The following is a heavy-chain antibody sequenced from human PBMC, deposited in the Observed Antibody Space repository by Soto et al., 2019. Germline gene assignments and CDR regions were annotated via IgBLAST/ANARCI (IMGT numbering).Heavy chain of an antibody. CDR1: GGSISSSSYY. V-gene: IGHV4-39*01. Sequence: SETLSLTCTVSGGSISSSSYYWGWIRQPPGKGLEWLGSIYYSGSTYYNPSLKSRVTISVDTSKNQFSLKLSSVTAADTAVYYCARHIRIAEAGSLGSRLDPCGQGTLVTVSS. J-gene: IGHJ5*02. D-gene: IGHD6-13*01. CDR2: IYYSGST. CDR3: ARHIRIAEAGSLGSRLDP.